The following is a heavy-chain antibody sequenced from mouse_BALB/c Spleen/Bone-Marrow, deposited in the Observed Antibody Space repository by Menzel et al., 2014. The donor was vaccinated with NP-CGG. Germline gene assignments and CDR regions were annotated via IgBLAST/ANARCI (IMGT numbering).Heavy chain of an antibody. CDR3: ARSGSSSGYFDY. CDR1: GFTFSSFG. V-gene: IGHV5-17*02. J-gene: IGHJ2*01. D-gene: IGHD1-1*01. CDR2: ISRGSSTI. Sequence: DVKLVESGGGLVQPGGSRKLSCAASGFTFSSFGMHWVRQAPEKGLEWVAYISRGSSTIYYADTVMGRFTISRDNPKNTLFLQMTSLRSEDTAMYYCARSGSSSGYFDYWGQGTTLTVSS.